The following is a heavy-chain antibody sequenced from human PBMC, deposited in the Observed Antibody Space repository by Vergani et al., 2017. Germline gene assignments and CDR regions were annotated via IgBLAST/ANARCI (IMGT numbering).Heavy chain of an antibody. CDR3: ARAYYSYMDV. Sequence: QVQLQESGPGLVKPSETLSLTCTISGRSISSYYWIWIRQPPGKGLEWIGYIYYSGSTNYDSSLKSRVTMSVDTSKNQFSLKLNSVTAADTAVYYCARAYYSYMDVWGKGTTVTVSS. J-gene: IGHJ6*03. CDR2: IYYSGST. V-gene: IGHV4-59*01. CDR1: GRSISSYY.